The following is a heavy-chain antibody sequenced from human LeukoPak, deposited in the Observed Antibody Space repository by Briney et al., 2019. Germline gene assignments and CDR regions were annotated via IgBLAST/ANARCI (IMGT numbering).Heavy chain of an antibody. CDR2: VYYSGST. Sequence: SETLSLTCSVSGGSISSSSYYWGVIRQPPGKGLEWIGSVYYSGSTYYNPSLKSRLTISVDTSKNQFSLKRSSVTASDTAVYYCATTDYYYFVDVWGKGTAVTVSS. CDR1: GGSISSSSYY. V-gene: IGHV4-39*01. CDR3: ATTDYYYFVDV. J-gene: IGHJ6*03.